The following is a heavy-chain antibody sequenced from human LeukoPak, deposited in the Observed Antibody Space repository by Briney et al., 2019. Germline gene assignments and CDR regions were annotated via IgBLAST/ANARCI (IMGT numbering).Heavy chain of an antibody. CDR2: ISVNGGAT. Sequence: PGGSLRLSCTASGFTFSGYEMTWVRQAPGKGLEWMSYISVNGGATHYADSVRGRFTTSRDDAKNSLYLHMNSLRVEDTAIYYCARKTDRLGAVGRDRYFDLWRRGTLITVSS. CDR3: ARKTDRLGAVGRDRYFDL. J-gene: IGHJ2*01. CDR1: GFTFSGYE. D-gene: IGHD6-13*01. V-gene: IGHV3-48*03.